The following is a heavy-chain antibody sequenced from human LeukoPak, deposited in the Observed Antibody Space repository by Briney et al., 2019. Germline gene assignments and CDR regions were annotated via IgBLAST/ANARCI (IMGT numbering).Heavy chain of an antibody. V-gene: IGHV3-21*01. D-gene: IGHD3-10*01. J-gene: IGHJ6*04. CDR3: ARVITMVRGVPYYYGMDV. Sequence: PGGSLRLSCAASGFTFSSYSMNWLRQAPGKGLEWVTSISSSSSHIYYAASVKGRFTISRDNAKNSLYLQMNSLTAEDTAVYYCARVITMVRGVPYYYGMDVWGKGTTVTVSS. CDR2: ISSSSSHI. CDR1: GFTFSSYS.